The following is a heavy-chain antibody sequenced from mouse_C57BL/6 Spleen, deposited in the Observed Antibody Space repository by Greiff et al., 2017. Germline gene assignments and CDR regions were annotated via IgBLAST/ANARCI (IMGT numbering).Heavy chain of an antibody. J-gene: IGHJ3*01. CDR2: LYPGDGDT. V-gene: IGHV1-82*01. CDR3: ARRDYDRLAY. Sequence: QVQLQQSGPELVKPGASVKISCKASGYAFSSSWMNWVKQRPGKGLEWIGRLYPGDGDTNYNGKFKGKATLTADKSSSTAYMQLSSLTSEDSAVYFCARRDYDRLAYWGQGTLVTVSA. CDR1: GYAFSSSW. D-gene: IGHD2-4*01.